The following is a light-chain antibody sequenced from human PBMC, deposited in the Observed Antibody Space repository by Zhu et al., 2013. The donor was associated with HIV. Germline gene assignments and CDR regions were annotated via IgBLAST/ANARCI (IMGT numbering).Light chain of an antibody. Sequence: EIVLTQSPGTLSVSPGERATLSCRASQSVSSNLAWYQQKPGQAPRLLIYGASSRATGIPARFSGSGSGTEFTLTISXLQSEDFAVYYCQQYNDWPPLTFGGGTKVEIK. V-gene: IGKV3-15*01. CDR3: QQYNDWPPLT. J-gene: IGKJ4*01. CDR1: QSVSSN. CDR2: GAS.